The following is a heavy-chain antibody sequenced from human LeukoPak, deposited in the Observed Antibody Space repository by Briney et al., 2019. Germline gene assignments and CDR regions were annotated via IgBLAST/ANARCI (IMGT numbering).Heavy chain of an antibody. J-gene: IGHJ4*02. CDR1: GFTFSSYA. CDR2: ISNDGTKK. Sequence: SGGSLRLSCAASGFTFSSYAMHWVRQAPGRGLAWVAVISNDGTKKYYADSVKGRFTISRDNSKNTLYLQMSSLRPEDTALYYCARARSSYYGFDIAVAGAFDYWGQGTLVTVSS. V-gene: IGHV3-30*04. D-gene: IGHD6-19*01. CDR3: ARARSSYYGFDIAVAGAFDY.